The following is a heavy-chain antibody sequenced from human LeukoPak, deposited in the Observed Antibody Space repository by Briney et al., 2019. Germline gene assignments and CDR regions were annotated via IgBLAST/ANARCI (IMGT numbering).Heavy chain of an antibody. V-gene: IGHV1-2*06. Sequence: GASVKVSCKASGYTFTDHYIHWVRQAPGHGLEWMGRINPNSGGTNFAQKFQGRVTMTRDTSISTAYMELSGLRSDDTAMYYCARVMVSLVRGDYFYFDYWAQGTLVTVSS. CDR2: INPNSGGT. CDR1: GYTFTDHY. J-gene: IGHJ4*02. D-gene: IGHD3-10*01. CDR3: ARVMVSLVRGDYFYFDY.